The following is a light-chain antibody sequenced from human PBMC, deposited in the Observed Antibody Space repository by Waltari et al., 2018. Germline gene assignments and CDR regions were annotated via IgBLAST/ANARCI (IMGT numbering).Light chain of an antibody. J-gene: IGLJ3*02. V-gene: IGLV2-8*01. CDR3: SSYAGRSNLV. Sequence: QSALTQPPSASGSPGQSVTISCTGTSSDVGGYNYVSWYQQHPGKAPKLMVYEVSKRPSGVPDCFSGSKSGHPASLTVSGLQAEDEADYYCSSYAGRSNLVFGGGTKLTVL. CDR2: EVS. CDR1: SSDVGGYNY.